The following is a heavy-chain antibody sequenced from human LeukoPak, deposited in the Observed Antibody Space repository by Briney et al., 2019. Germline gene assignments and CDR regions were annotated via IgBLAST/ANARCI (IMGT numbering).Heavy chain of an antibody. CDR2: IASKTDGGTT. J-gene: IGHJ4*02. CDR3: TTGIRGD. Sequence: PGGSLRLSCAASGLTFINAWMSWVRQAPGKGLEWVGRIASKTDGGTTDYAAPVKGRFTISRDDSKNTLFLQMNSLKTEDTAVYYCTTGIRGDCGQGTLVTVSS. V-gene: IGHV3-15*04. CDR1: GLTFINAW.